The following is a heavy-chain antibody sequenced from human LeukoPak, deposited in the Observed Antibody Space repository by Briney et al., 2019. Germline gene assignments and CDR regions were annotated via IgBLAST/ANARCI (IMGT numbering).Heavy chain of an antibody. Sequence: GGSLRLSCAASGFTFSSYSMNWVRQAPGKGLEWVSYISCSSNTIYYADSVKGRFTISRDNAKNSLYLLMNSLRAEDTAVYYGARASEMATILGYFDYWGQGTLVTVSS. CDR1: GFTFSSYS. CDR3: ARASEMATILGYFDY. CDR2: ISCSSNTI. J-gene: IGHJ4*02. D-gene: IGHD5-24*01. V-gene: IGHV3-48*01.